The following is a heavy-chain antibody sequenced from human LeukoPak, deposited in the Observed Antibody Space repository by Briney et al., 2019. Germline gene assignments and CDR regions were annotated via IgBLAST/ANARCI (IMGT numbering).Heavy chain of an antibody. CDR2: FDPEDGET. D-gene: IGHD3-22*01. V-gene: IGHV1-24*01. Sequence: ASVKVSCKVSGYTLTELSMHWVRQAPGKGLEWMGGFDPEDGETIYAQKFQGRVTMTEDTSTDTAYMELSSLRSEDTAVYYCARDTPFRDDSSGPLDYWGQGTLVTVSS. CDR1: GYTLTELS. J-gene: IGHJ4*02. CDR3: ARDTPFRDDSSGPLDY.